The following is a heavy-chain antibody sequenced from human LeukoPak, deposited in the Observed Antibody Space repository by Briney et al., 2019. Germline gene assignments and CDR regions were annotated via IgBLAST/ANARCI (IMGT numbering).Heavy chain of an antibody. V-gene: IGHV1-58*02. CDR3: ARDIAAAGINWYFDL. Sequence: GASVKVSCKASGFTFTSSAMQWVRQARGQRLEWIGWIVVGSGNTNYAQKFQERVTSTRDMSTSTAYMELSSLRSEDTAVYYCARDIAAAGINWYFDLWGRGTLVTVSS. CDR2: IVVGSGNT. D-gene: IGHD6-13*01. J-gene: IGHJ2*01. CDR1: GFTFTSSA.